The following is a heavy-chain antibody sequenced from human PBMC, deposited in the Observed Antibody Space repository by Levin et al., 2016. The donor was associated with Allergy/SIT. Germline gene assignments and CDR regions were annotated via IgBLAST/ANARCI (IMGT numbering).Heavy chain of an antibody. V-gene: IGHV7-4-1*02. CDR2: INTNSGNA. D-gene: IGHD3-10*01. CDR1: GYNFMSYG. CDR3: ARGGGWSREYFQH. J-gene: IGHJ1*01. Sequence: ASVKVSCKASGYNFMSYGIDWVRQAPGQGLEWMGRINTNSGNAKYVPGSTGRFVFSLDSSVSTTYLEINRLEADDTAVYYCARGGGWSREYFQHWGQGTMLMVSS.